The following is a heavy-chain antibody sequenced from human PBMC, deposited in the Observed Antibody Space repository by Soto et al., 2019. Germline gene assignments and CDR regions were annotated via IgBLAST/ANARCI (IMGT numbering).Heavy chain of an antibody. CDR1: GFTFSSYG. CDR3: ARDIGYYGSGSDYYYYYGMDV. CDR2: IWYDGSNK. D-gene: IGHD3-10*01. Sequence: VGSLRLSCAASGFTFSSYGVHWVRQAPGKGLEWVAVIWYDGSNKYYADSVKGRFTISRDNSKNTLYLQMNSLRAEDTAVYYCARDIGYYGSGSDYYYYYGMDVWGQGTTVTVSS. V-gene: IGHV3-33*01. J-gene: IGHJ6*02.